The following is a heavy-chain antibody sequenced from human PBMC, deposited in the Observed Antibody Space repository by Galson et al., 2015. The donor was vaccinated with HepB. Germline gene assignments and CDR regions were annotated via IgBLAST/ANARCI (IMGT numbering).Heavy chain of an antibody. CDR2: ISYDGSNK. CDR3: ARVHCGGDCPSAGGLDY. J-gene: IGHJ4*02. CDR1: GITLSSYA. Sequence: LRLSCAASGITLSSYALHWFRQAPGKGLEWVAVISYDGSNKYYADSVQGRFTISRDNSKNTLYLQLNSLRAEDTAVYYCARVHCGGDCPSAGGLDYWGQGTLVTVSS. D-gene: IGHD2-21*02. V-gene: IGHV3-30*04.